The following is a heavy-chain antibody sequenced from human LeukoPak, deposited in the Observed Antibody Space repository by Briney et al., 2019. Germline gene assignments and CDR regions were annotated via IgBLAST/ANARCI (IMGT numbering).Heavy chain of an antibody. Sequence: PSETLSLTCTVSGDSISSYYWSWIRQPPGKGLEWIGYIYTSGGTNYIPSLKGRVTISIDTSKNQFSLKLSSVTAADSTVYYCARLTRLSTSPDRYYLDYWGQGTLVTVSS. CDR3: ARLTRLSTSPDRYYLDY. V-gene: IGHV4-4*09. CDR1: GDSISSYY. J-gene: IGHJ4*02. CDR2: IYTSGGT. D-gene: IGHD6-6*01.